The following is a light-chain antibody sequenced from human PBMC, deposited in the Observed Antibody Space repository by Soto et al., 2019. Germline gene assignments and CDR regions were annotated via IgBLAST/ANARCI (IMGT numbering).Light chain of an antibody. V-gene: IGKV3-15*01. CDR3: QQYNNWPTWT. CDR1: QSVSSK. J-gene: IGKJ1*01. Sequence: EVVMTQSPATLSLSPGERATLSCRASQSVSSKLAWYQQKPGQAPRLLIYGASTRATGIPARFSGSVSGTEFTLTISSLQSEDFAVYYCQQYNNWPTWTFGQGTKVDIK. CDR2: GAS.